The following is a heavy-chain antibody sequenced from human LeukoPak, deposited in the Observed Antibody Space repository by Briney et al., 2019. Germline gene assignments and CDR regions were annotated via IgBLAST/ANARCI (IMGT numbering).Heavy chain of an antibody. J-gene: IGHJ4*02. CDR1: GGSISSGGYS. D-gene: IGHD3-10*01. CDR3: ARFYASGRSFDY. Sequence: SETLSLTCAVSGGSISSGGYSWSWLRQPPGEGLEWIGYIFHSGSTYYNPSLKSRVTISVDRSKNQFSLKLSSVTAADTGVYYCARFYASGRSFDYWGQGTLVTVSS. V-gene: IGHV4-30-2*01. CDR2: IFHSGST.